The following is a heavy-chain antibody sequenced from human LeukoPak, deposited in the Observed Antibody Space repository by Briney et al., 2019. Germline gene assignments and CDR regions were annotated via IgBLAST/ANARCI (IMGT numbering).Heavy chain of an antibody. J-gene: IGHJ4*02. CDR3: ARVQVAPDLYYFDY. Sequence: PSETLSLTCTVSGDSINSGDYYWSWIRQPTGKGLEWIGYISYIGSTYYIPSLKSRVSISVDTSSNQISLRLSSVTAADTAVYYCARVQVAPDLYYFDYWGRGTLVTVSS. D-gene: IGHD2-8*02. CDR2: ISYIGST. V-gene: IGHV4-30-4*01. CDR1: GDSINSGDYY.